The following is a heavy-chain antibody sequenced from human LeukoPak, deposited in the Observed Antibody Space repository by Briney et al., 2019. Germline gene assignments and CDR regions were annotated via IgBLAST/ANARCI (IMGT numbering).Heavy chain of an antibody. CDR1: GFTFSSYS. D-gene: IGHD3-22*01. Sequence: GGSLRLSCAASGFTFSSYSMNWVRQAPGKGLEWVSSISSSSSYIYYADSVKGRFTISRDNAKNSLYLQMNSLRAEDTALYYCTNEYYYDSRGYYSGYFDDWGQGTLVTVSS. J-gene: IGHJ4*02. CDR2: ISSSSSYI. CDR3: TNEYYYDSRGYYSGYFDD. V-gene: IGHV3-21*01.